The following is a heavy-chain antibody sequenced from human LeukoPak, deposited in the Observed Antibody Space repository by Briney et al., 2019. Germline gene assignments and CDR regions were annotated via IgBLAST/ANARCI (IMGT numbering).Heavy chain of an antibody. Sequence: ASVKVSCKASGYTFTSYGMSWVRQAPGQGLEWMGWISAYYANTNYAQKLQGRVTMTTDTSTSTAYMELRSLRSDDTAVYYCARDRHYYEPPPGSWGQGTLVTVSS. CDR1: GYTFTSYG. D-gene: IGHD3-22*01. J-gene: IGHJ5*02. CDR3: ARDRHYYEPPPGS. V-gene: IGHV1-18*01. CDR2: ISAYYANT.